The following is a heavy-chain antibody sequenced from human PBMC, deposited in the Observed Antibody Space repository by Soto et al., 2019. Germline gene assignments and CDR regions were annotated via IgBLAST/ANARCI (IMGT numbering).Heavy chain of an antibody. CDR1: GFNVMSYW. V-gene: IGHV3-7*01. CDR3: ARDIGFDYVN. D-gene: IGHD3-16*01. CDR2: VKEDGSEL. J-gene: IGHJ4*02. Sequence: GGSLRLSCAVSGFNVMSYWMSWVRQAPGKGLEWVASVKEDGSELYYLHSVRGRFSISRDSAGNALHLTMNYLSAEDTGVYFCARDIGFDYVNWGQGVPVTVSS.